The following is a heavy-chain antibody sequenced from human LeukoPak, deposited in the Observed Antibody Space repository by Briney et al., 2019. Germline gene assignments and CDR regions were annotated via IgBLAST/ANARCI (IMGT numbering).Heavy chain of an antibody. D-gene: IGHD6-6*01. J-gene: IGHJ4*02. CDR3: ARVAARPLVDY. CDR1: GFTVSSNY. V-gene: IGHV3-66*02. Sequence: GGSLRLSCAASGFTVSSNYMSWVRQAPGKGLEWVSVIYSGGGTYYAGSVKGRFTISRDNSKNTLYLQMNSLRAEDTAVYYCARVAARPLVDYWGQGTLVTVSS. CDR2: IYSGGGT.